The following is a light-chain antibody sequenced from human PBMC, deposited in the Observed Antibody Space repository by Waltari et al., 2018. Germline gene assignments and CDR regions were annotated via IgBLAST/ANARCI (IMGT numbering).Light chain of an antibody. Sequence: EVVLTQSPATLSLSPGAGATLSCRASQSVGTYLAWFQQKPGQPPRLLIYDASNRATGIPPRFSGRGSGTYFTLTISYLEPEDFAVYYCQQRSDWLYTFGQGTKLE. V-gene: IGKV3-11*01. CDR1: QSVGTY. J-gene: IGKJ2*01. CDR2: DAS. CDR3: QQRSDWLYT.